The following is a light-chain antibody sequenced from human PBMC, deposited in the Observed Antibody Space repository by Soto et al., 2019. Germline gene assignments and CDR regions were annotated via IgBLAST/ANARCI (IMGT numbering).Light chain of an antibody. Sequence: DIQMTQSPSSVSASVGDRVTISCQANQGISRSLAWYQQKPGKAPKFLIYAASSLQSGVPSRFSGSGFGTDFTLTISSLQPEDSAIYYCQQADTFPITFGQRTRLEI. J-gene: IGKJ5*01. CDR3: QQADTFPIT. CDR1: QGISRS. V-gene: IGKV1D-12*01. CDR2: AAS.